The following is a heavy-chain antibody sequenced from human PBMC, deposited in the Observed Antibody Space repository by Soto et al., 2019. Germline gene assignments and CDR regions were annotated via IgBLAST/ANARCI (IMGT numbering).Heavy chain of an antibody. CDR2: LYPGDSDT. CDR1: GYNFGAYW. D-gene: IGHD2-2*01. Sequence: LGESLKISCKGSGYNFGAYWIGRVRQMPGKGLEWMGSLYPGDSDTRYSPSFQGQVTISVDKSISTAYLQWNSLKASDTAMYFCARNKGYCDSTSCYGMDVWGQGTTVTVSS. CDR3: ARNKGYCDSTSCYGMDV. J-gene: IGHJ6*02. V-gene: IGHV5-51*01.